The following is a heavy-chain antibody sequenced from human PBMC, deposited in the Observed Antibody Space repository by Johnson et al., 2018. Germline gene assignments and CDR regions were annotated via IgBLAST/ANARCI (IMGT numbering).Heavy chain of an antibody. CDR2: ISYSGST. CDR1: GGSITSYY. Sequence: QVELRESGPGLVKPSETLAPTCTFSGGSITSYYWSWIRQPPEKGLEWIGYISYSGSTNYNPSLKSLVTLSLNMSKNQFSLRLIPVTAADPAVYYSARGWLAYWGQGTLVTVSS. J-gene: IGHJ4*02. D-gene: IGHD6-19*01. CDR3: ARGWLAY. V-gene: IGHV4-59*01.